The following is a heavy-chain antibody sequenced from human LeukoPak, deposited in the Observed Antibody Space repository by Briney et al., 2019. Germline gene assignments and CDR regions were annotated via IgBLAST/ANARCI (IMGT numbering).Heavy chain of an antibody. CDR1: GGTSNSHA. V-gene: IGHV1-69*04. CDR3: ATTNDGGGYQWGDFFDF. D-gene: IGHD3-22*01. CDR2: IIPNLGTT. J-gene: IGHJ4*02. Sequence: GASVWVSCTASGGTSNSHAISCVRQAPGQGLEWMGRIIPNLGTTNRAQNFQDRVTLTADKSTNTAYMELTSLTSDDTAVYYCATTNDGGGYQWGDFFDFWGQGTLVTVSS.